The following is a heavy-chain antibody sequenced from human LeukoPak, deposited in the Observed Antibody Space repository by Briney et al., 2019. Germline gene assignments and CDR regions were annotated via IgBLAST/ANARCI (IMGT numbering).Heavy chain of an antibody. CDR1: GLTFSSYA. CDR3: ARDDSSIAAAGSPFDY. D-gene: IGHD6-13*01. CDR2: ISATGA. V-gene: IGHV3-23*01. Sequence: GGSLRLSCAASGLTFSSYALSWVRQAAGKGLEWVSTISATGAYYADSVKGRFTISRDNSKNTLYVQMNSLRAEDTAVYYCARDDSSIAAAGSPFDYWGQGTLVTVSS. J-gene: IGHJ4*02.